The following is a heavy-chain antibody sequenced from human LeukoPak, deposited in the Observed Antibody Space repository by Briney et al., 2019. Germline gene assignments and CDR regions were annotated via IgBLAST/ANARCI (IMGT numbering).Heavy chain of an antibody. Sequence: GESLKISCKASGYNFTTYWIGWVRQMPGKGLEYMGIIYPRDSQIRYSPSFQGQVTISADKSISTAYLQWTSQKASDTAIYYCARHTKSPQAGWFDPWGQGTLVTVSS. CDR1: GYNFTTYW. CDR2: IYPRDSQI. CDR3: ARHTKSPQAGWFDP. J-gene: IGHJ5*02. V-gene: IGHV5-51*01. D-gene: IGHD6-25*01.